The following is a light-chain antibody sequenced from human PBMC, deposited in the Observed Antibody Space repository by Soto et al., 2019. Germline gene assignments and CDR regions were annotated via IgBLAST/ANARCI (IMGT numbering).Light chain of an antibody. J-gene: IGLJ2*01. CDR3: CSHAARTIWI. CDR1: SNDIGKYGL. CDR2: EAT. Sequence: QSALTQPASISGSPGQSITISCTGTSNDIGKYGLVSWYQQHPGKPPKVIMYEATKRPSGVSTRFSGSESGNTASLTISGLQPEDEDDYFCCSHAARTIWIFGGGTKLTVL. V-gene: IGLV2-23*01.